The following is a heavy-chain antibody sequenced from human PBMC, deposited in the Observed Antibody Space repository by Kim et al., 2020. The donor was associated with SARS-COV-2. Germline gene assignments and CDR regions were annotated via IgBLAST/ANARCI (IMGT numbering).Heavy chain of an antibody. CDR2: INAGNGNT. CDR3: AREGTEDAFDI. V-gene: IGHV1-3*01. J-gene: IGHJ3*02. Sequence: ASVKVSCKASGYTFTSYAMHWVRQSPGQRLEWMGWINAGNGNTKYSQKFQGRVTITRDTSASTAYMELSSLRSEDTAVYYCAREGTEDAFDIWGQGTMVTVSS. CDR1: GYTFTSYA.